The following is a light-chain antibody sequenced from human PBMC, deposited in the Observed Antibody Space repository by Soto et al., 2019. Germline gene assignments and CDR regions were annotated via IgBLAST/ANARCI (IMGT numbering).Light chain of an antibody. J-gene: IGKJ4*01. CDR1: QGISTY. CDR3: QQLNGYVALT. Sequence: DIQMTQSPSSVSASVGDRVTITCRASQGISTYLAWYQQRPGKAPKLLIYDASTLQSGVPSRFSGSRSGTEFTLTISSLQPEDFATYYCQQLNGYVALTFGGGTKVDIK. CDR2: DAS. V-gene: IGKV1-9*01.